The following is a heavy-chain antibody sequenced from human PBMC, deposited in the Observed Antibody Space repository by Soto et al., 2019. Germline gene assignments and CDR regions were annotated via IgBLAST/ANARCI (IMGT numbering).Heavy chain of an antibody. J-gene: IGHJ4*02. CDR2: IRSKANSYAT. D-gene: IGHD7-27*01. CDR1: GYTFSGSA. V-gene: IGHV3-73*01. Sequence: VQLVESGGGLVQPGGSLKLSCAASGYTFSGSAMHWVRQASGKGLEWVGRIRSKANSYATAYAASVKGRFTISRDDSKNTAYLQMNSLKTEDTAVYYCTSRGTGEFLDYWGQGTLVTVSS. CDR3: TSRGTGEFLDY.